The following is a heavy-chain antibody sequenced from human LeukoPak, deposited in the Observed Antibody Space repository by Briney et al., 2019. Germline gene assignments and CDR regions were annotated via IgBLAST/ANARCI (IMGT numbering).Heavy chain of an antibody. Sequence: GGSLRLSCAASGFTFDDYAMHWVRQAPGKGLEWVSGISWNSDTKDYADSVKGRFIISRDNAKNSLYLQMNSLRAEDTALYYYAKDGSDFQFDYWGQGTLVTVSS. CDR1: GFTFDDYA. J-gene: IGHJ4*02. CDR3: AKDGSDFQFDY. CDR2: ISWNSDTK. D-gene: IGHD2-21*02. V-gene: IGHV3-9*01.